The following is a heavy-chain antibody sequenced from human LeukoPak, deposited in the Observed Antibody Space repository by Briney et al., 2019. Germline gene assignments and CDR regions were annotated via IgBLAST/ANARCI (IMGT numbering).Heavy chain of an antibody. J-gene: IGHJ4*02. V-gene: IGHV3-48*03. CDR1: GFTFSSYE. Sequence: GGSLRLSCAASGFTFSSYEMTWVRQAPGKGLEWASYISVGGITVNYADSVKGRFTISRDNAKNSLYLQMNSLRAEDTALYYCARGYSRFDYWGQGTLVTVSS. D-gene: IGHD2-15*01. CDR2: ISVGGITV. CDR3: ARGYSRFDY.